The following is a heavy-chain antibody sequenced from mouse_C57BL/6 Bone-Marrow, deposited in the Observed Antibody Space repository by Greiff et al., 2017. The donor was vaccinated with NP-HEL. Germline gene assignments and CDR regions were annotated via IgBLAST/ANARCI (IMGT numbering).Heavy chain of an antibody. D-gene: IGHD2-3*01. J-gene: IGHJ2*01. CDR3: ARDGYYGFDY. CDR2: ISNGGGST. CDR1: GFTFSDYY. V-gene: IGHV5-12*01. Sequence: EVKLMESGGGLVQPGGSLKLSCAASGFTFSDYYMYWVRQTPEKRLEWVVYISNGGGSTYYPDTVKGRFTISRDNAKNTLYLQMSRLKSEDTAMYYCARDGYYGFDYWGQGTTLTVSS.